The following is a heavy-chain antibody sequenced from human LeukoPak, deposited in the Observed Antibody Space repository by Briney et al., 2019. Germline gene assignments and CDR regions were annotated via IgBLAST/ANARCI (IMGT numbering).Heavy chain of an antibody. V-gene: IGHV1-2*02. CDR1: GYTFTGYY. D-gene: IGHD3-10*01. Sequence: GASAKVSCKASGYTFTGYYMHWVRQAPGQGLEWMGWINPNSGGTNYAQKFQGRVTMTRDTSISTAYMELSRLRSDDTAVYYCARDRITMVRGVIVNPMGYWGQGTLVTVSS. J-gene: IGHJ4*02. CDR2: INPNSGGT. CDR3: ARDRITMVRGVIVNPMGY.